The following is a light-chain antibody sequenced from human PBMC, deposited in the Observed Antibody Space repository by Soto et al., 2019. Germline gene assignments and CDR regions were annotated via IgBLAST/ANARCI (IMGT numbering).Light chain of an antibody. Sequence: QSALTQPPSVSGSPGQSVTISCTGTSSDVGSYNRVSWYQQPPGTAPKLMIYEVSNRPSGVPDRFSGSKSGNTASLTISGLQAEDEPDYYCSSYTSSSTSVVFGGGTKLTVL. CDR2: EVS. CDR1: SSDVGSYNR. J-gene: IGLJ2*01. CDR3: SSYTSSSTSVV. V-gene: IGLV2-18*02.